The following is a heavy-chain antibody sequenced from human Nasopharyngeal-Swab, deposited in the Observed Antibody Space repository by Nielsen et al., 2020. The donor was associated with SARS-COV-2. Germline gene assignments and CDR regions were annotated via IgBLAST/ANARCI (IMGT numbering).Heavy chain of an antibody. CDR2: IDNYGSIT. Sequence: GGSLRLSCAASGYSFSSYWMHWVRQAPGKGLVWVSRIDNYGSITDYADSVKGRFTTSRDNAENSLYLQMHSLRAEDTAVYYCVRHGHYTFDSWGQGTLVTVSS. V-gene: IGHV3-74*01. J-gene: IGHJ4*02. CDR1: GYSFSSYW. CDR3: VRHGHYTFDS. D-gene: IGHD4-11*01.